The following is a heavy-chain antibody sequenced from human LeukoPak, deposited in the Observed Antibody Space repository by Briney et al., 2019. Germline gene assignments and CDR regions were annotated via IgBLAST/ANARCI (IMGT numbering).Heavy chain of an antibody. J-gene: IGHJ3*02. CDR1: GFTFSTYS. V-gene: IGHV3-21*05. CDR2: ISSSSSYT. Sequence: GGSLRLSCAASGFTFSTYSMNWVRQAPGKGLEWVSYISSSSSYTNYADSVKGRFTISRDNAKNSLYLQMNSLRAEDTAVYYCARVYYDSSGYAFDIWGQGTMVTVSS. CDR3: ARVYYDSSGYAFDI. D-gene: IGHD3-22*01.